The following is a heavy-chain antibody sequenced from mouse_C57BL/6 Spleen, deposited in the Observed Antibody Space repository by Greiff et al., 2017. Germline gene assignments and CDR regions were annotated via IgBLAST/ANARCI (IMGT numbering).Heavy chain of an antibody. J-gene: IGHJ4*01. V-gene: IGHV5-17*01. CDR3: ARPDYGSSYGYAMDY. Sequence: EVQLVESGGGLVKPGGSLKLSCAASGFTFSDYGMHWVRQAPEKGLEWVAYISSGSSTIYYADTVKGRFTISRDNAKNTLFLQMTSLRSEDTAMYYCARPDYGSSYGYAMDYWGQGTSVTVSS. CDR1: GFTFSDYG. D-gene: IGHD1-1*01. CDR2: ISSGSSTI.